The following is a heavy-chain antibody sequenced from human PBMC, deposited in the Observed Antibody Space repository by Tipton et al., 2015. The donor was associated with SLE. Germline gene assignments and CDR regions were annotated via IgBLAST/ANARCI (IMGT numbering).Heavy chain of an antibody. Sequence: SLRLSCTASGFTFGDYAMSWVRQAPGKGLEWVGFIRSKAYGGTTEYAASVKGRFTFSRDDSKSIAYLQMNTLKTEDTAVYYCTRMLAVIAAAEGYYFDYWGQGTLVTVSS. V-gene: IGHV3-49*04. D-gene: IGHD6-13*01. CDR2: IRSKAYGGTT. CDR3: TRMLAVIAAAEGYYFDY. CDR1: GFTFGDYA. J-gene: IGHJ4*02.